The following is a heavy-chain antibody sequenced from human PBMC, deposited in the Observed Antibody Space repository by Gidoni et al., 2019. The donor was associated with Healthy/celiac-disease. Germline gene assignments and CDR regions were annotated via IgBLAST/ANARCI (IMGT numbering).Heavy chain of an antibody. Sequence: EVQLVESGGGVVRPGGSLRLSCAASGFTFDDYGMSWVRQGAGKGLEWFSGINWNGGSTGYADSVKGRFTISRDNAKNSLYLQMNSLRAEDTALYYCARGQWLPQRGTHYYYGMDVWGKGTTVTVSS. CDR2: INWNGGST. J-gene: IGHJ6*04. V-gene: IGHV3-20*04. CDR3: ARGQWLPQRGTHYYYGMDV. CDR1: GFTFDDYG. D-gene: IGHD5-12*01.